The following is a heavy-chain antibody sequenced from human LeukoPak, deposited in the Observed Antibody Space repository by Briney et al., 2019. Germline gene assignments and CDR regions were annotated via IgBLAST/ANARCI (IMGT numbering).Heavy chain of an antibody. CDR2: IYGGGST. CDR3: ASWPVGWYGEDS. V-gene: IGHV3-53*01. Sequence: GGSLRLSCAATGLSVSSNLMSWVRQAPGKGLECVSVIYGGGSTYYADSVKGRFTISRDTPKNTLYLQMNSLRVEDTAVYYCASWPVGWYGEDSWGQGTLVTVSS. CDR1: GLSVSSNL. D-gene: IGHD6-19*01. J-gene: IGHJ4*02.